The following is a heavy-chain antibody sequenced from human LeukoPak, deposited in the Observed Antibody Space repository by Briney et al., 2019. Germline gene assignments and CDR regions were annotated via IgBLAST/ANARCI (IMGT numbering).Heavy chain of an antibody. Sequence: SQTLSLTCTVSGGSISSGSYYWSWIRQPAGKGLEWIGRIYTSGSTNYNPSLKSRVTISVDTSKNQFSLKLSSVSAADTAVYYCARDSSVVVPAAPYYYYYMDVWGKGTTVTVSS. CDR3: ARDSSVVVPAAPYYYYYMDV. CDR2: IYTSGST. V-gene: IGHV4-61*02. CDR1: GGSISSGSYY. D-gene: IGHD2-2*01. J-gene: IGHJ6*03.